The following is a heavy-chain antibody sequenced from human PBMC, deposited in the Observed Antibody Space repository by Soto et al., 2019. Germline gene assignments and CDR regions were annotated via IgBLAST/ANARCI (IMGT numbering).Heavy chain of an antibody. Sequence: QVQLVDSGGGLVKPGGSLRLSCAGSGFTFRDYYLGWIRQAPGKRLELVSYISSSGSTTYYAASVKGRFTIARDNANNPMLLQMTSLSAADKAISYDLRDKYSNYVNYFDPWGQGTLVTVSS. CDR1: GFTFRDYY. CDR3: LRDKYSNYVNYFDP. D-gene: IGHD4-4*01. CDR2: ISSSGSTT. J-gene: IGHJ5*02. V-gene: IGHV3-11*01.